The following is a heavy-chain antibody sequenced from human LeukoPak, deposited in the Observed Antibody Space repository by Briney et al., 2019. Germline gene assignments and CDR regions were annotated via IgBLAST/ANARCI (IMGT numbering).Heavy chain of an antibody. J-gene: IGHJ6*02. V-gene: IGHV3-23*01. CDR1: GFTFSSYA. CDR2: ISGSGGST. Sequence: GGSLRLSCAASGFTFSSYAMSWVRQAPGKGLERVSAISGSGGSTYYADSVKGRFTISRDNSKNTLYLQMNSLRAEDTAVYYCAKPGYSSSWFHSDYYGMDVWGQGTTVTVSS. D-gene: IGHD6-13*01. CDR3: AKPGYSSSWFHSDYYGMDV.